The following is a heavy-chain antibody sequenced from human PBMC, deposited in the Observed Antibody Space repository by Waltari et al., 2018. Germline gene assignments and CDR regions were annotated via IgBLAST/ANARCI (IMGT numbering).Heavy chain of an antibody. J-gene: IGHJ3*02. CDR2: IYPGDSDT. CDR1: GYSFTSYW. V-gene: IGHV5-51*01. Sequence: EVQLVQSGAEVKKPGESLKISCKGSGYSFTSYWIGWVRQMPGKGLEWMGIIYPGDSDTRYSPSFQGQVTISADKSISTAYLQWSSLKASDTAMYYCATQPPRITIFGVVTDDAFDIWGQGTMVTVSS. CDR3: ATQPPRITIFGVVTDDAFDI. D-gene: IGHD3-3*01.